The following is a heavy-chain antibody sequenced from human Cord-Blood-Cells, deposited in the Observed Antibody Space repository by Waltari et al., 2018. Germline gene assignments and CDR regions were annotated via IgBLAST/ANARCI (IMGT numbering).Heavy chain of an antibody. CDR3: AGGAYGSGSYYADY. Sequence: QVQLQQWGAGLLKPSETLSLTCADYGGSFSGYYWSWIRPPPGKGREWIGEITHSGSSNYTPALKGQVTKSVDTSKNQFSLRLISVKAAETAVDYCAGGAYGSGSYYADYWGQGTLVTVSS. CDR2: ITHSGSS. CDR1: GGSFSGYY. D-gene: IGHD3-10*01. J-gene: IGHJ4*02. V-gene: IGHV4-34*01.